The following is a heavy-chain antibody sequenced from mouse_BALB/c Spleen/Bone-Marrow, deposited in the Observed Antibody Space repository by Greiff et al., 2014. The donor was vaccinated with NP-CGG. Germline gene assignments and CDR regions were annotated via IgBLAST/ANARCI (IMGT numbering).Heavy chain of an antibody. CDR1: GYAFTNYL. CDR2: INPGSGGT. J-gene: IGHJ3*01. D-gene: IGHD2-1*01. CDR3: ARRDGNYAWFAY. Sequence: QVQLQQSGAELVRPGTSVKVSCKASGYAFTNYLIEWVKQRPGQGLVWIGVINPGSGGTNYNEKFKGKATLTADKSSSTAYMQLSSLTSDDSAVYFCARRDGNYAWFAYWGQGTLVTVSA. V-gene: IGHV1-54*03.